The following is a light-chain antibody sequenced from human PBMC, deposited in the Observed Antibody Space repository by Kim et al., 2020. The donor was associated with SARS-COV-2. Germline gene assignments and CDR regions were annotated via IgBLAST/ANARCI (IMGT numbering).Light chain of an antibody. CDR3: CSYAGSYTNAV. Sequence: QSVTISCTGTSSDVGGYNYVSWYQQHTGKAPKLIIYDVSKRPSGVPDRFSGSKSGSTASLTVSGLQAEDEADYYCCSYAGSYTNAVFGGGTQLTVL. V-gene: IGLV2-11*01. CDR1: SSDVGGYNY. J-gene: IGLJ7*01. CDR2: DVS.